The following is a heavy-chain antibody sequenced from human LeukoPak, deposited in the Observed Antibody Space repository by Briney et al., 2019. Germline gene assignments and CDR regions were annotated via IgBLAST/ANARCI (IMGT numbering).Heavy chain of an antibody. J-gene: IGHJ4*02. V-gene: IGHV4-61*02. CDR2: IYTSGST. D-gene: IGHD3-10*01. CDR1: GGSISSGSYY. CDR3: ARGITMVRGVTPYFDY. Sequence: SETLSLTCTVSGGSISSGSYYWSWIRPPAGKGLEWIGRIYTSGSTNYNPSLKSRVTISVDTSKNQFSLKLSSVTAADTAVYYCARGITMVRGVTPYFDYWGQGTLVTVSS.